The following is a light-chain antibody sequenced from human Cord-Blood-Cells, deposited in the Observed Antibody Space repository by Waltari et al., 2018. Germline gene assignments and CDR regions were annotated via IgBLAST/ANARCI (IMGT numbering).Light chain of an antibody. J-gene: IGKJ4*01. CDR2: MGS. CDR1: QSLLHSNGYNY. V-gene: IGKV2-28*01. CDR3: MQAIQTPLT. Sequence: DIVMTQSSISLPVTSGEPAYISSRSSQSLLHSNGYNYSDWYLQKPGQSPHLRIYMGSNRASGVADRFSGSGSGTDFTLQISRVEAEYVGVYYCMQAIQTPLTCGGGTKVEIK.